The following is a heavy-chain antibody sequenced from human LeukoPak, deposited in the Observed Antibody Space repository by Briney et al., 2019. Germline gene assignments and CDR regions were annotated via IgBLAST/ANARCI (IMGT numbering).Heavy chain of an antibody. CDR2: IYYSGST. J-gene: IGHJ5*02. D-gene: IGHD3-10*01. V-gene: IGHV4-39*01. Sequence: SETLSLTCTVSGGYISSTSYYWAWIRQPPGKGMERIGSIYYSGSTYYSPSLKSRVTIFVDTSKNQFSLKLSSVTAADTAVYYCARSAMVRGVMGWFDPWGQGTLVTVSS. CDR3: ARSAMVRGVMGWFDP. CDR1: GGYISSTSYY.